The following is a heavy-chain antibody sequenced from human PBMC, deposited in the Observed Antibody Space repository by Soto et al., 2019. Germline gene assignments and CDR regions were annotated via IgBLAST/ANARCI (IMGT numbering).Heavy chain of an antibody. D-gene: IGHD6-19*01. CDR1: GYTFTGYY. V-gene: IGHV1-2*02. J-gene: IGHJ4*02. CDR2: INPNSGGT. Sequence: ASVKVSCKASGYTFTGYYMHWVRQAPGHGLEWMGWINPNSGGTNYAQKFQGRVTMTRDTSISTAYMELSRLRSDDTAVYYCARARAVAGPFDYWGQGSLVTVSS. CDR3: ARARAVAGPFDY.